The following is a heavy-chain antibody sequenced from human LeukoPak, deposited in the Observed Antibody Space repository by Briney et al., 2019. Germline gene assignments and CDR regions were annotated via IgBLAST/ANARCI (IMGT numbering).Heavy chain of an antibody. V-gene: IGHV4-59*01. J-gene: IGHJ3*02. CDR3: ARDHEGAAAGRVDAFDI. CDR1: GGSISSYY. CDR2: IYYSGGT. D-gene: IGHD6-13*01. Sequence: PSETLSLTCTVSGGSISSYYWSWIRQPPGKGLEWIGYIYYSGGTNYNPSLKSRVTISVDTSKNQFSLKLSSVTAADTAVYYCARDHEGAAAGRVDAFDIWGQGTMVTVSS.